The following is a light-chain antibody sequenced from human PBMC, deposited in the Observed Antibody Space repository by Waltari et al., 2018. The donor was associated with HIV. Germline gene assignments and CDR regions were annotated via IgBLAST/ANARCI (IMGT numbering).Light chain of an antibody. CDR1: RSNIGGAP. CDR2: SVE. CDR3: AAWDDSLSAVV. V-gene: IGLV1-44*01. J-gene: IGLJ2*01. Sequence: QSVVTQPPSASETPGQRVTFSCSGRRSNIGGAPVHWYLHLPGTAPKPLIYSVEKRPSGVQDRFSGSKSGTSASLAMSGLQSEDEADYFCAAWDDSLSAVVFGGGTKLTVL.